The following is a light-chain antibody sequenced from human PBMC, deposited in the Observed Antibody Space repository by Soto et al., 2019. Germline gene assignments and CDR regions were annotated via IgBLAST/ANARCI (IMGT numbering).Light chain of an antibody. CDR2: GAS. CDR3: QQYGSSPIT. J-gene: IGKJ5*01. Sequence: VVLTQSPATLSLSPGDRATLSCRASRHVYINALGWYQQKPGRTPTLLIYGASTRATDIPDRFSATGSGTDFSLTISGVEPEDSAVYYCQQYGSSPITFGQGTRLDIK. CDR1: RHVYINA. V-gene: IGKV3-20*01.